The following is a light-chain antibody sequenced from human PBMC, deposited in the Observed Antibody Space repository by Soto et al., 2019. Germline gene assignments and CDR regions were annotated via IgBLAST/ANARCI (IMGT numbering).Light chain of an antibody. V-gene: IGKV3-20*01. J-gene: IGKJ1*01. CDR2: GAS. CDR1: QSVSSSY. Sequence: EIVLTQSPGTLSLSPGERATLSCRASQSVSSSYLAWYQQKPGQAPRLLIYGASSRATGIPDRFSGSGSGTDFTLTISRLEPEDFAVYYCQQYGSSKWTFGQVTKGDSK. CDR3: QQYGSSKWT.